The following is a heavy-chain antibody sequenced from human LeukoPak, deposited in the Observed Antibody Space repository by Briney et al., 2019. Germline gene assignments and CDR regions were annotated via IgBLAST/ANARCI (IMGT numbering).Heavy chain of an antibody. CDR3: ATTYSSSWYGVADY. CDR1: GGSISSYY. J-gene: IGHJ4*02. Sequence: SKTLSLTCTVSGGSISSYYWSWIRQPPGKGLEWIGYIYYSGSTNYNPSLKSRVTISVDTSKNQFSLKLSSVTAADTAVYYCATTYSSSWYGVADYWGQGTLVTVSS. D-gene: IGHD6-13*01. CDR2: IYYSGST. V-gene: IGHV4-59*01.